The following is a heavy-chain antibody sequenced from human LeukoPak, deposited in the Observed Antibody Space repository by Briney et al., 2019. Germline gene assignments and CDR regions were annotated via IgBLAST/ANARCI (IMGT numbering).Heavy chain of an antibody. V-gene: IGHV3-23*01. J-gene: IGHJ5*02. D-gene: IGHD3-9*01. CDR3: AKVNLNYDILTGYYWNWFDP. CDR2: ISGSGGST. CDR1: GFTFSSYA. Sequence: GASLRLSCAASGFTFSSYAMSWVRQAPGKGLEWVSAISGSGGSTYYADSVKGRFTISRDNSKNTLYLQMNSLRAEDTAVYYCAKVNLNYDILTGYYWNWFDPWGQGTLVTVYS.